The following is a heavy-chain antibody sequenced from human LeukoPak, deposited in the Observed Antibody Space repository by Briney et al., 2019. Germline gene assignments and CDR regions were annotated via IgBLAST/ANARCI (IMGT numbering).Heavy chain of an antibody. J-gene: IGHJ4*02. CDR3: ARDWGYSYGDDY. Sequence: ASVNVSCKASGYTFTGYYMHWVRQAPGQGREWMGRINPNSGGTNYAQKLQGRVTMTRDTSISTAYMELSRLRSDDTAVYYCARDWGYSYGDDYWGQGTLVTVSS. D-gene: IGHD5-18*01. CDR2: INPNSGGT. CDR1: GYTFTGYY. V-gene: IGHV1-2*06.